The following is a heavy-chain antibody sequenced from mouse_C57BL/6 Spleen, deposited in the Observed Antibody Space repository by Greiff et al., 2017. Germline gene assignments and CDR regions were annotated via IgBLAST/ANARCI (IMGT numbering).Heavy chain of an antibody. D-gene: IGHD4-1*01. V-gene: IGHV1-69*01. CDR1: GYTFTSYW. CDR3: ARSLGRKDFDY. Sequence: QVQLQQPGAELVMPGASVKLSCKASGYTFTSYWMHWVKQRPGQGLEWIGEIDPSDSYTNYNQKFKGKSTLTVDKSSSTAYMQLSSLTSEDSAVYYCARSLGRKDFDYWGQGTTLTVSS. J-gene: IGHJ2*01. CDR2: IDPSDSYT.